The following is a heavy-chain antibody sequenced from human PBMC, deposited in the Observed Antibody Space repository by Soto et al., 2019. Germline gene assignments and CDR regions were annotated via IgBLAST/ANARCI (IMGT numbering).Heavy chain of an antibody. J-gene: IGHJ5*02. V-gene: IGHV4-59*01. CDR3: ARVGYCSGGSCYYNWFDP. CDR1: GCSISSYY. D-gene: IGHD2-15*01. CDR2: IYYSGST. Sequence: TLSLTCTVSGCSISSYYCSWIRQPPGKGLEWIGYIYYSGSTNYNPSLKSRVTISVDTSKNQFSLKLSSVTAADTAVYYCARVGYCSGGSCYYNWFDPWGQGTLVTVSS.